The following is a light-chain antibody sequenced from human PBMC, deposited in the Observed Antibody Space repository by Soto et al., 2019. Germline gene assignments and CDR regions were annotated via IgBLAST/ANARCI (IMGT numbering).Light chain of an antibody. V-gene: IGKV1-39*01. CDR3: PHSYTTPLS. CDR1: QNINNY. CDR2: VES. J-gene: IGKJ4*01. Sequence: DVQVTHSPSSLSVSILHRVTITSRASQNINNYLNWYQQKPGKAPKLLISVESNLQSGVPSRFSGRGSGTEFTLTISILQPEDFATYYSPHSYTTPLSSGGG.